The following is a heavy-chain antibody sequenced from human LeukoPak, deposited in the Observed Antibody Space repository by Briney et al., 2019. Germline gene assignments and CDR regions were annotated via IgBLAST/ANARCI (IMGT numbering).Heavy chain of an antibody. CDR1: GYTFTGYY. J-gene: IGHJ6*02. CDR3: ATTAVVPAAINYYYYGMDV. V-gene: IGHV1-2*02. CDR2: INPNSGGT. D-gene: IGHD2-2*02. Sequence: ASVKVSCKASGYTFTGYYMHWVRQAPGQGLEWMGWINPNSGGTNYAQKFQGRVTMTRDTSISTAYMELSRLRSDDTAVFYCATTAVVPAAINYYYYGMDVWGQGTTVTVSS.